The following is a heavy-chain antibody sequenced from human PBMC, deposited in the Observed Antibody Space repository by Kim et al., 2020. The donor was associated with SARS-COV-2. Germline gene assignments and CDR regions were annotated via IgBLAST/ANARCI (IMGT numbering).Heavy chain of an antibody. D-gene: IGHD3-10*01. J-gene: IGHJ6*03. V-gene: IGHV3-33*01. CDR2: IWYDGSNK. CDR3: ARDRGFREYGVGYYYYMDV. Sequence: GGSLRLSCAASGFTFSSYGMHWVRQAPGKGLEWVAVIWYDGSNKYYADSAKGRFTISRDNSKNTLYLQMNSLRAEDTAVYYCARDRGFREYGVGYYYYMDVWGKGTTVTVSS. CDR1: GFTFSSYG.